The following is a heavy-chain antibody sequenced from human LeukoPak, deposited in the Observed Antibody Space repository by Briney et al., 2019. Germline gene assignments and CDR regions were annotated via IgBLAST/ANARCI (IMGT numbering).Heavy chain of an antibody. D-gene: IGHD5-12*01. Sequence: ASVKVSCKASVYTFTTYTISWVRQAPGQGREWMGWISVYNGNTNTALKFQGRVTMTADRSTSTAYMELRSLTSDDTAVYYCARWDRVDIAATNDDYWGQGTLVTVSS. CDR2: ISVYNGNT. J-gene: IGHJ4*02. CDR3: ARWDRVDIAATNDDY. V-gene: IGHV1-18*04. CDR1: VYTFTTYT.